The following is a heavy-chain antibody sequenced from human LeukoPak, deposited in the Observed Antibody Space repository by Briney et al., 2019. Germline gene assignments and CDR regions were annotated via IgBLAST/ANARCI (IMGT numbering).Heavy chain of an antibody. V-gene: IGHV1-2*04. CDR1: GYTFTSYG. J-gene: IGHJ3*02. CDR2: INPNSGGT. CDR3: ARESVSAFDI. Sequence: ASVKVSCKASGYTFTSYGISWVRQAPGQGLEWMGWINPNSGGTNYAQKFQGWVTMTRDTSISTAYMELSRLRSDDTAVYYCARESVSAFDIWGQGTMVTVSS.